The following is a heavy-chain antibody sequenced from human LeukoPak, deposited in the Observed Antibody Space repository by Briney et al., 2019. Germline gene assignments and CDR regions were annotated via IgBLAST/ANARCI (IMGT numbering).Heavy chain of an antibody. D-gene: IGHD2/OR15-2a*01. V-gene: IGHV3-7*01. CDR3: ARDFFGYFDY. CDR1: GFTFGSYW. J-gene: IGHJ4*02. Sequence: GGSLRLSCAASGFTFGSYWMSWVRKAPGKGLEWVANIKQDGSEKYYVDSVKGRFTISRDNAKNSLYLQMNSLRAEDTAVYYCARDFFGYFDYWGQGTLVTVSS. CDR2: IKQDGSEK.